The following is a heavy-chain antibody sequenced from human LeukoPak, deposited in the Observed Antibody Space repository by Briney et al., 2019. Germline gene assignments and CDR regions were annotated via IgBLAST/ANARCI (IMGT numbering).Heavy chain of an antibody. CDR2: INHSGST. D-gene: IGHD5-12*01. CDR1: GGSFSGYY. V-gene: IGHV4-34*01. Sequence: SETLSLTXAVYGGSFSGYYWSWIRQPPGKGLEWIGEINHSGSTNYNPSLKSRVTISVDTSKNQFSLKLSSVTAADTAVYYCARGRIVATHFDYWGQGTLVTVSS. CDR3: ARGRIVATHFDY. J-gene: IGHJ4*02.